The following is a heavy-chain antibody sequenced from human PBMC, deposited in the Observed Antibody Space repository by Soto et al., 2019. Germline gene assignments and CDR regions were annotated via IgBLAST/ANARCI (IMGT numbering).Heavy chain of an antibody. CDR3: ARGPVVVITYFDD. CDR2: IYSGGST. V-gene: IGHV3-66*01. Sequence: GGSLRLSCAASGFTVSSNYMSWVRQAPGKGLEWVSVIYSGGSTYYADSVKGRFTISRDNSKNTLYLQMNSLRAEDTAVYYCARGPVVVITYFDDWGQGTLVTVSS. D-gene: IGHD3-22*01. CDR1: GFTVSSNY. J-gene: IGHJ4*02.